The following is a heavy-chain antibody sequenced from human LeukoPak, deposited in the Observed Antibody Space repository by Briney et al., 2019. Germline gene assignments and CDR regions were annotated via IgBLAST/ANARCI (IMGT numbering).Heavy chain of an antibody. CDR3: ARPFRGSYDWFDP. CDR1: GYSISSGYY. D-gene: IGHD1-26*01. Sequence: KTSETLSLTCAVSGYSISSGYYWGWIRQTPGKGLEWIGCIFHSGSTYYSPSLKSRVTISVDTSKNQFSLKLSSVTAADTAVYYCARPFRGSYDWFDPWGQGILVTVSS. CDR2: IFHSGST. V-gene: IGHV4-38-2*01. J-gene: IGHJ5*02.